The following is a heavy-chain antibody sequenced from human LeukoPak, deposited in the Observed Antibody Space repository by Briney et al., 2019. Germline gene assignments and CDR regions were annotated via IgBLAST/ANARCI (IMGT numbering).Heavy chain of an antibody. J-gene: IGHJ4*02. D-gene: IGHD3-22*01. Sequence: PGGSLRLSCAASGFTFSSYGMHWVRQAPGKGLEWVAVISYDGSNKYYADSVKGRFTISRDNSKNTLYLQMNSLRAEDTAVYYCAKDLYYYDSSGYSYYFDYWGQGTLVTVSS. V-gene: IGHV3-30*18. CDR3: AKDLYYYDSSGYSYYFDY. CDR2: ISYDGSNK. CDR1: GFTFSSYG.